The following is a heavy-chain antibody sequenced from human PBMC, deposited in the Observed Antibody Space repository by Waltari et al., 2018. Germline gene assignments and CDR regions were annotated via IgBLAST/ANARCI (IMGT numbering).Heavy chain of an antibody. Sequence: QVQLQESGPGLVKPSQTLSLTCTVSGASISSGDYFWTWIRQPAGQGLEWIGRIKTSGSANYNPSLKSRVTISVDTSKNQLSLSLSSVTATDTAGYYCARSLHSGPTTCSEGYFDYWGQGTLVTVSS. CDR2: IKTSGSA. D-gene: IGHD2-2*01. V-gene: IGHV4-61*02. CDR3: ARSLHSGPTTCSEGYFDY. CDR1: GASISSGDYF. J-gene: IGHJ4*02.